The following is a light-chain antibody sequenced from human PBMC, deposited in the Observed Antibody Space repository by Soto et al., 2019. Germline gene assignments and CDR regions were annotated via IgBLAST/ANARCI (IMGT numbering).Light chain of an antibody. CDR3: TSWGI. Sequence: QSALAQPASVSGSPGQSITISCTGTTSDIGDYNYVSWYQHLPDKVPKLIISLVSNRPSGVSNRFSGSKSGNTASLTISGLQAEDEGDYYCTSWGIFGPGTKGTVL. CDR2: LVS. J-gene: IGLJ1*01. V-gene: IGLV2-14*01. CDR1: TSDIGDYNY.